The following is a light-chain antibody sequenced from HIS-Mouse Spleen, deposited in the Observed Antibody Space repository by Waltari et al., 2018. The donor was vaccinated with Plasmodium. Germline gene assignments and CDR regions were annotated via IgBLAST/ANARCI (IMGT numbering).Light chain of an antibody. J-gene: IGLJ2*01. CDR3: CSYAGSYTLV. Sequence: QSALTQPRPVSGSPGQSVTISCTGTSSDVGGYNYVSWYQQHPGKAPKRRIYDVSKRPSGVPDRFSGSKSGNTASLTISGRQAEDEADYYCCSYAGSYTLVFGGGTKLTVL. CDR1: SSDVGGYNY. V-gene: IGLV2-11*01. CDR2: DVS.